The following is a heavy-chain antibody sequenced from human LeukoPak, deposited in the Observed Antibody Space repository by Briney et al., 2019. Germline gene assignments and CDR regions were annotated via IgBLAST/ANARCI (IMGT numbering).Heavy chain of an antibody. Sequence: SETLSLTCTVSGGSISSYYWSWIRQPPGKGLEWIGYIYYSGSTNYNPSLKSRVTISVDTSKNQSSLKLSSVTAADTAVYYCARDTGVRGAFDIWGQGTMVTVSS. CDR3: ARDTGVRGAFDI. CDR2: IYYSGST. D-gene: IGHD3-10*02. V-gene: IGHV4-59*01. J-gene: IGHJ3*02. CDR1: GGSISSYY.